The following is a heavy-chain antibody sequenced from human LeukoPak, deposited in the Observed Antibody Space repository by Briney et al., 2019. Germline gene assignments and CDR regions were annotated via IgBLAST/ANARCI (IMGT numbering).Heavy chain of an antibody. CDR1: GYSFTDYW. V-gene: IGHV5-51*01. D-gene: IGHD3-22*01. CDR3: ARYHYDGSGYPY. CDR2: IYPGDSDT. Sequence: GESLKISCQGSGYSFTDYWIAWVRQKPGKGLEWMGIIYPGDSDTRYRPSFQGQVTISVDKSINTAYLQWSSLKASDTAMYYCARYHYDGSGYPYWGQGTLVTVSS. J-gene: IGHJ4*02.